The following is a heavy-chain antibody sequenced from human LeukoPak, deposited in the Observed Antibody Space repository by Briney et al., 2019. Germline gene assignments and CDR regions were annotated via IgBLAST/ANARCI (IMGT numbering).Heavy chain of an antibody. CDR1: GYTFTSYG. Sequence: ASVKVSCKASGYTFTSYGISWVRQAPGQGLEWMGWISAYNGNTNYAQKLQGRVTMTTDTSTSTAYMELRSLRSDDTAVYYCARESYYYDSSAYRRMAAFDIWGQGTMVTVSS. J-gene: IGHJ3*02. CDR2: ISAYNGNT. V-gene: IGHV1-18*01. CDR3: ARESYYYDSSAYRRMAAFDI. D-gene: IGHD3-22*01.